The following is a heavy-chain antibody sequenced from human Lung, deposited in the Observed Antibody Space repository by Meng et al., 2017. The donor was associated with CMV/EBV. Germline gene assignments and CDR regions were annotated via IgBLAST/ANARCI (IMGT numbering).Heavy chain of an antibody. CDR3: ARAASITMIVVVITPAGDAFDI. CDR1: GFTFSSYA. Sequence: GESLKISCAASGFTFSSYAMHWVRQAPGKGLEWVAVISYDGSNKYYADSVKGRFTISRDNSKNTLYLQMNSLRAEDTAVYYCARAASITMIVVVITPAGDAFDIWGQGTXVTVSS. V-gene: IGHV3-30*04. CDR2: ISYDGSNK. J-gene: IGHJ3*02. D-gene: IGHD3-22*01.